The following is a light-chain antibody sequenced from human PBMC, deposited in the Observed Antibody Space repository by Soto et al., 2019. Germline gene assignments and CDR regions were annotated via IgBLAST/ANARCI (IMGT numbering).Light chain of an antibody. CDR3: NSYTSSFTYV. CDR2: NVT. Sequence: QSALTHPASVSGSPGQSITISCTGTSSDVGDYNCVSWYQQHPGKAPKLIIYNVTNRPSEISNRFSGSKSGNTASLTISGLQAEDEADYYCNSYTSSFTYVFGTGTKLTVL. V-gene: IGLV2-14*01. J-gene: IGLJ1*01. CDR1: SSDVGDYNC.